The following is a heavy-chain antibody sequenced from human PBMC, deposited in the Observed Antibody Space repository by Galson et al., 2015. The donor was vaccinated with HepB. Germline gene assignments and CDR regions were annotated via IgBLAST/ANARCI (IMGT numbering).Heavy chain of an antibody. CDR2: MYYGGAT. CDR1: GGSISSYY. V-gene: IGHV4-59*01. D-gene: IGHD3-10*02. J-gene: IGHJ3*01. Sequence: ETLSLTCTVSGGSISSYYWSWIRQPPGKGLEWIGYMYYGGATTHNPSLKSRVTISADTSQNQFSLKLTSVTTADTAVYYCARCVRGATEAFDLWGQGTMVTVSS. CDR3: ARCVRGATEAFDL.